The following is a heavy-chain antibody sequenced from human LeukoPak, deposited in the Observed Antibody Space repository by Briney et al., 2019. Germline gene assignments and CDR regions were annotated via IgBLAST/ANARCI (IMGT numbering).Heavy chain of an antibody. CDR2: IYYSGST. J-gene: IGHJ4*02. CDR3: ARARSGDYGDLFDY. CDR1: GGSISSNY. V-gene: IGHV4-59*01. Sequence: PSETLSLTCTVSGGSISSNYWSWIGQPPGKGLEWIGYIYYSGSTNYNPSLKSRVTISVDTSKNQFSLKLSSVTAADTAVYYCARARSGDYGDLFDYWGQGTLVTVSS. D-gene: IGHD4-17*01.